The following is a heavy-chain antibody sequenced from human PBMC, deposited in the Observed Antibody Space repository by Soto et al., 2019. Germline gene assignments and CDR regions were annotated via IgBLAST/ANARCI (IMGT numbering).Heavy chain of an antibody. J-gene: IGHJ5*02. Sequence: GSLRLSCAASGFTFSSYAMSWVRQAPGKGLEWVSEISGSGGSTYYADSVKGRFTISRDNSKNTLYLQMNSLRAEDTAVYYCAKDPVAVAGYNWFDPWGQGTLVTVSS. CDR3: AKDPVAVAGYNWFDP. D-gene: IGHD6-19*01. CDR1: GFTFSSYA. V-gene: IGHV3-23*01. CDR2: ISGSGGST.